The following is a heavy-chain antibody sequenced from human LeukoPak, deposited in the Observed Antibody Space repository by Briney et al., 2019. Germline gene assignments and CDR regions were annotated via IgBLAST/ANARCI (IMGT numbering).Heavy chain of an antibody. Sequence: SETLSLXCTVSGGSISSSSYYWGWSRQPPGKGLGWIGGIYYSGSNYYNLSLKSRVTISVDTSKNQFSLKLSSVTAADTAVYYCARDSPYYYGSGSYSYFDYWGQGTLVTVSS. J-gene: IGHJ4*02. CDR1: GGSISSSSYY. V-gene: IGHV4-39*07. CDR2: IYYSGSN. D-gene: IGHD3-10*01. CDR3: ARDSPYYYGSGSYSYFDY.